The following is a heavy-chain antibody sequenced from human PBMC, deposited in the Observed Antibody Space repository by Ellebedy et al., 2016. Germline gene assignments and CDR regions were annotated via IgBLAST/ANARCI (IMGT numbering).Heavy chain of an antibody. J-gene: IGHJ4*02. V-gene: IGHV4-4*07. CDR1: GGSISSYY. D-gene: IGHD5-24*01. CDR3: ARARSAAGNNFFDY. CDR2: IYTSGST. Sequence: SETLSLXCTVSGGSISSYYWSWIRQPAGKGLEWIGRIYTSGSTNYNPSLKSRVTMSVDTSKNQFSLKLSSVTAADTAVYYCARARSAAGNNFFDYWGQGTLVTVSS.